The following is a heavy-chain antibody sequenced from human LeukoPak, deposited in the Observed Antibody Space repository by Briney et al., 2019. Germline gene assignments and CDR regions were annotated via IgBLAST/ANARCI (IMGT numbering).Heavy chain of an antibody. D-gene: IGHD1-1*01. CDR1: GFSLSSSW. CDR3: ASLWDDGY. Sequence: GGSLSPSCAASGFSLSSSWMTWVRQAPGKGLEWVATIKQDGSEKFYVNSVKGRFTISRDNTKDSLYLQMNSLRADDTAVYYCASLWDDGYWGQGTLVTVSS. V-gene: IGHV3-7*02. J-gene: IGHJ4*02. CDR2: IKQDGSEK.